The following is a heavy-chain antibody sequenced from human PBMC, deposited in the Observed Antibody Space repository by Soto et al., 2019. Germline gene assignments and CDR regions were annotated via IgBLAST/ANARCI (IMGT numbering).Heavy chain of an antibody. V-gene: IGHV1-18*01. Sequence: GASVKVSCKASGYTFTSYGISRVRQAPGQGLEWMGWISAYNGNTNYAQKLQGRVTMTTDTSTSTAYMGLRSLRSDDTAVYYCARDSSYYDILTGYHPHVDVWGKGTTVTVSS. CDR1: GYTFTSYG. CDR3: ARDSSYYDILTGYHPHVDV. J-gene: IGHJ6*04. D-gene: IGHD3-9*01. CDR2: ISAYNGNT.